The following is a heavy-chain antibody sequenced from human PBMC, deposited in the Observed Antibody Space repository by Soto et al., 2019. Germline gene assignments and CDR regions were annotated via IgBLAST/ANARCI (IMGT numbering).Heavy chain of an antibody. Sequence: PGGSLRLSCAASGFTFTNAWINWVRQAPGKGLEWVGRIRSKTDGGTTDYAEPVKGRFAISRDDSNNMVYLQMNNLKIEDTAVYYCTTDSYSTIIIVRFDYWGHGTLVTVTS. D-gene: IGHD3-22*01. V-gene: IGHV3-15*07. CDR2: IRSKTDGGTT. CDR1: GFTFTNAW. CDR3: TTDSYSTIIIVRFDY. J-gene: IGHJ4*01.